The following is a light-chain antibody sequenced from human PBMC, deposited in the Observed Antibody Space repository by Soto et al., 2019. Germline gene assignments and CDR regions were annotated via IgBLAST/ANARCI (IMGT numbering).Light chain of an antibody. V-gene: IGKV3-15*01. CDR3: QQYNNWPPLLT. J-gene: IGKJ4*01. Sequence: EIVMTQSPATLSVSPGERATLSCRVRQSVSSNLAWYQQKPGQAPRLRIYGASTRATGIPARFSGSGSGTEFTLTISSLQSEDFAVYFCQQYNNWPPLLTFGGGTKVEIK. CDR2: GAS. CDR1: QSVSSN.